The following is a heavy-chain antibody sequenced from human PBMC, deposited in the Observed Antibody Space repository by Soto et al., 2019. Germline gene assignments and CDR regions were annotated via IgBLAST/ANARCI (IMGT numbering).Heavy chain of an antibody. Sequence: GGSLRLSCAASGFTFSSYWMSWVRQAPGKGLEWVANIKQDGSEKYYVDSVKGRFTISRDNAKNSLYLQMNSLRAEDTAVYYCARVRHGYCSGGSCYFNFDYWGQGTLVTVSS. D-gene: IGHD2-15*01. J-gene: IGHJ4*02. V-gene: IGHV3-7*01. CDR1: GFTFSSYW. CDR3: ARVRHGYCSGGSCYFNFDY. CDR2: IKQDGSEK.